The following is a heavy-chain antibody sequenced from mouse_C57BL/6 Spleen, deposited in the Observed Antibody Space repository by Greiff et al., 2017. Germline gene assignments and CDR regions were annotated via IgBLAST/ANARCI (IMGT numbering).Heavy chain of an antibody. CDR3: ARERIYYGNYWYFHV. CDR2: IDPSDSET. V-gene: IGHV1-52*01. Sequence: QVQLQQPGAELVRPGSSVKLSCKASGYTFTSYWMHWVKQRPIQGLEWIGNIDPSDSETHYNQKFKDKATLTVDKSSSTAYMQLSSLTSEDSAVYYCARERIYYGNYWYFHVWGTGTTVTVSS. CDR1: GYTFTSYW. J-gene: IGHJ1*03. D-gene: IGHD2-1*01.